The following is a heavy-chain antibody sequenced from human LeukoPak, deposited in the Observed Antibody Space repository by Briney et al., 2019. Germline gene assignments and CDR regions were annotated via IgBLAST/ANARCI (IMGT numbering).Heavy chain of an antibody. J-gene: IGHJ4*02. CDR2: ISSNGNTV. Sequence: PGGSLRLSCVVSGFTFSDYDMTWIRQAPGKGLEWVSHISSNGNTVYYADPVKGRFTISRDNSKSTLYLQMNSLRAEDTAVYYCAKDLENGYSSGWYDPPSFDYWGQGTLVTVSS. CDR3: AKDLENGYSSGWYDPPSFDY. D-gene: IGHD6-19*01. V-gene: IGHV3-11*01. CDR1: GFTFSDYD.